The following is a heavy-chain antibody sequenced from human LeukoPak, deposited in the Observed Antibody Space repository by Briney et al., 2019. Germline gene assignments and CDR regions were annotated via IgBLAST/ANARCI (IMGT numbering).Heavy chain of an antibody. CDR3: ARGLGYPTRPYYYYMDV. CDR2: INHSGST. V-gene: IGHV4-34*01. J-gene: IGHJ6*03. D-gene: IGHD5-12*01. Sequence: SETLSLTCAVYGGSFSAYYWSWIRQPPGKGLEWIGEINHSGSTSYNSSLKSRVTISVDTSKNQFSLKVSSVTAADTAVYYCARGLGYPTRPYYYYMDVWGEGTTVTVSS. CDR1: GGSFSAYY.